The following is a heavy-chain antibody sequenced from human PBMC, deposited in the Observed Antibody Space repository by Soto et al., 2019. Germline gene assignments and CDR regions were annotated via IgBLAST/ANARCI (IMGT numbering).Heavy chain of an antibody. J-gene: IGHJ4*02. Sequence: PSETLSLTCAVSGGSISSGGYFWSWIRQPPGKGLEWIGYIYHSGSTYYNPSLKSRVTISVDTSKNQFSLKLSSVTAADTAVYYCARSKYRYGLISNFDYWGQGTLVTVSS. V-gene: IGHV4-30-2*05. CDR2: IYHSGST. CDR3: ARSKYRYGLISNFDY. CDR1: GGSISSGGYF. D-gene: IGHD5-18*01.